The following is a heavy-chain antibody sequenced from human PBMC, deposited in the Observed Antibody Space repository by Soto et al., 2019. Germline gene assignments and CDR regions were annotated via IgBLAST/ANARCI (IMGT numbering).Heavy chain of an antibody. Sequence: GESLKISCKGSGYSFTSYWINWVRQMPGEGLEWMGIIYPGDSDTRYSPSFQGQVTISADKSTSTAYLQWRSLKASDTAMYYCARHHGSPGSYFGMDVWGQGTTVTVSS. J-gene: IGHJ6*02. V-gene: IGHV5-51*01. CDR2: IYPGDSDT. CDR3: ARHHGSPGSYFGMDV. D-gene: IGHD6-13*01. CDR1: GYSFTSYW.